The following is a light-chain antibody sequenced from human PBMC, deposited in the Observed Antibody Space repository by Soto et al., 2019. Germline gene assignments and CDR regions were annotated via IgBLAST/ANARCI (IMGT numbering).Light chain of an antibody. CDR3: SSYTGGNNVI. Sequence: QSALTQPPSASGSPGQSVTISCTGSSSDIGGYNYVSWYQQHPGKAPNLMIFEVSKRPSGVPDRFSGSKSGNTASLTVSGLQAEDEADYYCSSYTGGNNVIFGGGTKLTVL. V-gene: IGLV2-8*01. J-gene: IGLJ2*01. CDR1: SSDIGGYNY. CDR2: EVS.